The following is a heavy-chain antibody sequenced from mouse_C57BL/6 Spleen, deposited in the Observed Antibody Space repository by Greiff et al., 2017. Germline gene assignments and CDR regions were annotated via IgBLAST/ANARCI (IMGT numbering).Heavy chain of an antibody. Sequence: EVHLVESGGGLVQPGGSLKLSCAASGFTFSDYGMAWVRQAPRKGPEWVAFISNLAYSIYYADTVTGRFTISRENAKNTLYLEMSSLRSEDTAMYYCARHDYDRNYFDYWGQGTTLTVSS. V-gene: IGHV5-15*01. CDR2: ISNLAYSI. D-gene: IGHD2-4*01. CDR1: GFTFSDYG. J-gene: IGHJ2*01. CDR3: ARHDYDRNYFDY.